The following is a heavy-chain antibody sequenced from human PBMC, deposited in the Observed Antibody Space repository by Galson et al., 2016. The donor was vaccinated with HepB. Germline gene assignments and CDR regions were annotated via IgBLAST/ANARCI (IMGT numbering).Heavy chain of an antibody. CDR2: INHSRST. V-gene: IGHV4-34*01. CDR1: GGSFSGYY. CDR3: ARGSKGYEVVWGSYRQLVFEY. Sequence: SETLSLTCAVYGGSFSGYYWSWIRQPPGKGLEWIGEINHSRSTNYKSSLKSRVTISVDTSKNQFSLKLNSVTSADTALYYCARGSKGYEVVWGSYRQLVFEYWGQGVLVTVSS. D-gene: IGHD3-16*02. J-gene: IGHJ4*02.